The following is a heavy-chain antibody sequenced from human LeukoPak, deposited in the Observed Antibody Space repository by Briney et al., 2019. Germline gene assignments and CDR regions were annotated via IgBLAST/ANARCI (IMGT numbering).Heavy chain of an antibody. Sequence: ASVKVPCKASGGTFSSYAISWVRQAPGQGLEWMGGIIPIFGTANYAQKFQGRVTITADESTSTAYMELSSLRSEDTAVYYCASRGYDSSGYYLTYAFDIWGQGTMVTVSS. V-gene: IGHV1-69*13. CDR3: ASRGYDSSGYYLTYAFDI. CDR2: IIPIFGTA. J-gene: IGHJ3*02. CDR1: GGTFSSYA. D-gene: IGHD3-22*01.